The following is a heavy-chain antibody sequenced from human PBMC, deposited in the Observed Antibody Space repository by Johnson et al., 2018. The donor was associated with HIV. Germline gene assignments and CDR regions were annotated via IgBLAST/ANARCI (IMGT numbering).Heavy chain of an antibody. CDR3: AREYSGSYGAFDI. CDR2: IKQDGSEK. J-gene: IGHJ3*02. CDR1: GFTFSNAW. D-gene: IGHD1-26*01. Sequence: VQLVESGGGLVQPGGSLRLSCAASGFTFSNAWMSWVRQAPGKGLEWVANIKQDGSEKYYVDSVKGRFTISRDNSKNTLYLQMGSLRAEDMAVYYCAREYSGSYGAFDIWGQGTMVTVSS. V-gene: IGHV3-7*01.